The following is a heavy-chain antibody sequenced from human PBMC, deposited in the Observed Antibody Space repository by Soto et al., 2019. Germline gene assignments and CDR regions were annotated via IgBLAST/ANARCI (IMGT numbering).Heavy chain of an antibody. Sequence: ASVKVSCKASGYTFTSYAMHWVRQAPGQRLEWMGWINAGNGNTKYSQKFQGRVTITRDTSASTAYMELSSLSSDDTAVYYCARGCGTTSCYEGYTFDIWGQGTMVTVSS. V-gene: IGHV1-3*01. D-gene: IGHD2-2*01. CDR2: INAGNGNT. CDR1: GYTFTSYA. J-gene: IGHJ3*02. CDR3: ARGCGTTSCYEGYTFDI.